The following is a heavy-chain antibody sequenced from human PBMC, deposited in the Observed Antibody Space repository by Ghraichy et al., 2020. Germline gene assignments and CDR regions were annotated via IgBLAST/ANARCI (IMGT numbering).Heavy chain of an antibody. V-gene: IGHV3-53*01. D-gene: IGHD6-19*01. CDR3: ARDFPYFGIAVAGTDY. CDR1: GFTVSSNY. J-gene: IGHJ4*02. Sequence: GGSLRLSCAASGFTVSSNYMSWVRQAPGKGLEWVSVIYSGGSTYYADSVKGRFTISRDNSKNTLYLQMNSLRAEDTAVYYCARDFPYFGIAVAGTDYWGQGTLVTVSS. CDR2: IYSGGST.